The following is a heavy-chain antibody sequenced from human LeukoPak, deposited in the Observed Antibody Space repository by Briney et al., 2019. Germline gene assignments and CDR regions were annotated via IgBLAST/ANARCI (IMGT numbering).Heavy chain of an antibody. J-gene: IGHJ4*02. V-gene: IGHV3-33*01. Sequence: GRSLTLSCAASEFTFTTYGMHWVRQAPGKGLEWVAFIYYDGSNIYYADYVKGRFTISRDISKNTLYLQMDSLRAEDTAIYYCSRDWKTNSFDYWGQGTLVTVSS. CDR1: EFTFTTYG. D-gene: IGHD1-1*01. CDR2: IYYDGSNI. CDR3: SRDWKTNSFDY.